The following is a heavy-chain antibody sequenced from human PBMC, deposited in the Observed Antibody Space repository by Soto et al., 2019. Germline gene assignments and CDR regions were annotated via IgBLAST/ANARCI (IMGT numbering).Heavy chain of an antibody. V-gene: IGHV3-48*01. CDR3: ARVHTSSYHYFDY. CDR1: GFTFSSYS. D-gene: IGHD2-2*01. J-gene: IGHJ4*02. CDR2: ISSSSSTI. Sequence: GGSLRLSCAASGFTFSSYSMHWVRQAPGKGLEWVSYISSSSSTIYYADSVKGRFTISRDNAKNSLYLQMNSLRAEDTAVYYSARVHTSSYHYFDYWGQGTLVTVSS.